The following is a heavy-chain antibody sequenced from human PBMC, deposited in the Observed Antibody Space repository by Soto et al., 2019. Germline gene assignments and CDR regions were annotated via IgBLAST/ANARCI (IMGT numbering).Heavy chain of an antibody. D-gene: IGHD3-10*01. CDR2: IGTAGDT. CDR1: GFTFSSYD. V-gene: IGHV3-13*04. CDR3: ARVRRVTMVRGVTSYYYYGMDV. J-gene: IGHJ6*02. Sequence: EVQLVESGGGLVQPGGSLRLSCAASGFTFSSYDMHWVRQPTGKGLEWVSAIGTAGDTYYPDSVKGRFTISRENAKNSLYLQMNSLRAGDTAVYYCARVRRVTMVRGVTSYYYYGMDVWGQGTTVTVSS.